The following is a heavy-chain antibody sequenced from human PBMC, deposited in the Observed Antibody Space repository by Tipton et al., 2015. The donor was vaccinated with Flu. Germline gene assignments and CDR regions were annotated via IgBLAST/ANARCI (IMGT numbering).Heavy chain of an antibody. D-gene: IGHD1-1*01. CDR1: GFTFRDYG. Sequence: SGFTFRDYGIHWVRQAPGMGLEWVAVISYDGSDKYFTDSVKGRFTISRDNSKKTVHLQMNSLRIEDTAVYYCAKDLAQRTLFHYGWDVWGQGTTVTVSS. J-gene: IGHJ6*02. V-gene: IGHV3-30*18. CDR3: AKDLAQRTLFHYGWDV. CDR2: ISYDGSDK.